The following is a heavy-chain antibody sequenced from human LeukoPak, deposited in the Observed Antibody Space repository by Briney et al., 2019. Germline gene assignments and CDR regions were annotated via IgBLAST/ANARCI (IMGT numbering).Heavy chain of an antibody. Sequence: SETLSLTCTVSGGSISSSSYYWGWIRQPPGKGLEWIGSIYYSGSTYYNPSLKSRVTISVDTSKNQFSLKLSSVTAADTAVYYCATFMVRGVIITAWGQGTLVTVSS. CDR3: ATFMVRGVIITA. D-gene: IGHD3-10*01. CDR1: GGSISSSSYY. J-gene: IGHJ5*02. V-gene: IGHV4-39*07. CDR2: IYYSGST.